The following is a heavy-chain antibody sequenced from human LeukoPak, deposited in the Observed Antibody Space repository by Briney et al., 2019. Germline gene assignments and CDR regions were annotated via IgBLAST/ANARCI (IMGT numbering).Heavy chain of an antibody. CDR2: IKADGSGT. CDR1: GFTIGPYA. V-gene: IGHV3-43*02. J-gene: IGHJ6*02. CDR3: ATWAFYHNLDV. Sequence: GALRLSCAASGFTIGPYAMYWVRQGPGRGLEWVSVIKADGSGTFYADSVRGRFTTSRDNSKNSLYLQMNSLTSEDAALYYCATWAFYHNLDVWGQGTTVIVSS. D-gene: IGHD2/OR15-2a*01.